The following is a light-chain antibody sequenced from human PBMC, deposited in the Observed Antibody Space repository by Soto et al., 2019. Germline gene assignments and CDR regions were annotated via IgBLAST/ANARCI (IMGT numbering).Light chain of an antibody. CDR2: ADN. J-gene: IGLJ1*01. CDR1: ISDVGPADA. V-gene: IGLV1-40*01. Sequence: QSVMTHPPSVFRAPGHRFTISFTGAISDVGPADAVHWYQHIPGTAPKLIIYADNSRPSGVPGRFSDSKSGTSASLEITGLKAEDEADYYCQSFDNGMLAYVFGTGTKVTAL. CDR3: QSFDNGMLAYV.